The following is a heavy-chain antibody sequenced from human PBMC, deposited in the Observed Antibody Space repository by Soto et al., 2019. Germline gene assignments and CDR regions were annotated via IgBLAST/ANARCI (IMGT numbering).Heavy chain of an antibody. CDR3: ARVYGGNSGPTDP. CDR1: GGTFSSYS. CDR2: IIPIFGTA. D-gene: IGHD4-17*01. J-gene: IGHJ5*02. V-gene: IGHV1-69*13. Sequence: SVNVSCKASGGTFSSYSISWVRQAPGQGLEWMGGIIPIFGTANYAQKFQGRVTITADESASTAYMELSSLRSEDTAVYYCARVYGGNSGPTDPWGQGTLVTVSS.